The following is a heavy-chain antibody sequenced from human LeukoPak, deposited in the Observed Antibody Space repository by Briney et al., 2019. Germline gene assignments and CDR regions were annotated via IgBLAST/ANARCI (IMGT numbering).Heavy chain of an antibody. V-gene: IGHV4-39*07. D-gene: IGHD3-10*01. CDR2: IYYSGST. CDR3: ARMPNVLLWFGELGYDAFDI. CDR1: GGSISSYY. J-gene: IGHJ3*02. Sequence: SETLSLTCTVSGGSISSYYWSWIRQPPGKGLEWIGSIYYSGSTYYNPSLKSRVTISVDTSKNQFSLKLSSVTAADTAVYYCARMPNVLLWFGELGYDAFDIWGQETMVTVSS.